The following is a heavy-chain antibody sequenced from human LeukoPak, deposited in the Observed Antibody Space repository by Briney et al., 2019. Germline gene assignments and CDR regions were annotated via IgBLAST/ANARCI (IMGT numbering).Heavy chain of an antibody. CDR2: VYWDDDK. V-gene: IGHV2-5*02. J-gene: IGHJ4*02. CDR1: GFSLSTTGVG. CDR3: ARPYFFGSGLYFDY. Sequence: GPTLVNPTQTLTLTCTFSGFSLSTTGVGVGWIRQPPGKALEWLSHVYWDDDKRYSPSLKTRLTITKDTSKNQVVLTMTNMDPVDTATYFCARPYFFGSGLYFDYWGQGSLVTVSS. D-gene: IGHD3-10*01.